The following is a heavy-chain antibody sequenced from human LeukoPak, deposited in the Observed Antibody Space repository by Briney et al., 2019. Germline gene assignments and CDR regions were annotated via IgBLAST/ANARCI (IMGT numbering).Heavy chain of an antibody. Sequence: PSETLSLTCTVSGYSISSGYYWGWIRQPPGKGLEWIGIIYHSGSTYYNPSLKSRVTISVDTSKNQFSPKLSSVTAADTAEYYCVRAYMSSWYFNWFDPWGQGTLVTVSS. D-gene: IGHD6-13*01. J-gene: IGHJ5*02. V-gene: IGHV4-38-2*02. CDR2: IYHSGST. CDR3: VRAYMSSWYFNWFDP. CDR1: GYSISSGYY.